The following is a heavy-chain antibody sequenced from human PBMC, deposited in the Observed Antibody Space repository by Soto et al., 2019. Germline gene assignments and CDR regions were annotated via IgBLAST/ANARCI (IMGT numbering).Heavy chain of an antibody. CDR1: GFTFGEYA. D-gene: IGHD6-13*01. CDR3: TSHSTGIAASAKGNKVY. V-gene: IGHV3-49*04. CDR2: IKSKSNGGTT. J-gene: IGHJ4*02. Sequence: AGGSLRLSCTASGFTFGEYAMSWVRQAPGKGLEWVGFIKSKSNGGTTEYAASVKGRFAISRDDSKSIAYLQLNSLQIEDTAVYYCTSHSTGIAASAKGNKVYLGQETLVAVSS.